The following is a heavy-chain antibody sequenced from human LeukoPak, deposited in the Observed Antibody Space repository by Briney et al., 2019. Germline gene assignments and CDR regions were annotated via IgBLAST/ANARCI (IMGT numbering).Heavy chain of an antibody. Sequence: SETLSLTCTVSGGSISSSSYYWGWIRQPPGKGLEWIGSIYYSGSTYYNPSLKSRVTISVDTSKNHFSLKLSSVTAADTAVYYCARLGAAGINMIVVGPNDAFDIWGQGTMVTVSS. CDR3: ARLGAAGINMIVVGPNDAFDI. CDR1: GGSISSSSYY. V-gene: IGHV4-39*01. J-gene: IGHJ3*02. CDR2: IYYSGST. D-gene: IGHD3-22*01.